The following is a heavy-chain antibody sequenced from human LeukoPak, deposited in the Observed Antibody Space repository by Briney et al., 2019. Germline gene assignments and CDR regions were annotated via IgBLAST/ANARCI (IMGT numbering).Heavy chain of an antibody. CDR2: ISGDGGST. Sequence: GGSLRLSCAASGFTFDDYAMHWVRQAPGKGVEWVSLISGDGGSTYYADSVKGRFTISRDNSKNSLYLQMNSLRTEDTALYYCAKDIGDRRGDCYDYWGQGTLVTVSS. D-gene: IGHD3-10*01. CDR1: GFTFDDYA. J-gene: IGHJ4*02. V-gene: IGHV3-43*02. CDR3: AKDIGDRRGDCYDY.